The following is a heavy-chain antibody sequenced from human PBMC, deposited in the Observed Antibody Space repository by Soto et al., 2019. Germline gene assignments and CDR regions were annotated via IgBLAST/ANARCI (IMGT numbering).Heavy chain of an antibody. D-gene: IGHD6-19*01. Sequence: GGSLRLPCAASGFPFSNYGMHWVRQAPGKGLEWVAVISFDGHNQDYADSVKGRFTISRDNSKSTLYLQMNSLRAEDTAVYYCASHQRLAPVWGQGTLVNVSS. CDR1: GFPFSNYG. J-gene: IGHJ4*02. V-gene: IGHV3-30*03. CDR3: ASHQRLAPV. CDR2: ISFDGHNQ.